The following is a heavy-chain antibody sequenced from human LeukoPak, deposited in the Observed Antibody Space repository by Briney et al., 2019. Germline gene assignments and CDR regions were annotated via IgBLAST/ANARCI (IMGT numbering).Heavy chain of an antibody. V-gene: IGHV6-1*01. J-gene: IGHJ4*02. CDR2: TYYRSRWYN. CDR1: GDSVSSNSAA. D-gene: IGHD3-22*01. CDR3: TSDHYYYDSSGYSYYFDY. Sequence: SQTLSLTCAISGDSVSSNSAAWNWIRQSPSRGLEWLGRTYYRSRWYNDYAVSVKSRITINPDTSKNQFSLQLNSVTPEDTAVYYCTSDHYYYDSSGYSYYFDYWGQGTLVTVSS.